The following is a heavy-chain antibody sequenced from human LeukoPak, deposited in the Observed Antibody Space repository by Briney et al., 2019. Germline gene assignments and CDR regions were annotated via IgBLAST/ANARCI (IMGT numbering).Heavy chain of an antibody. CDR2: ISAYNGNT. V-gene: IGHV1-18*01. CDR1: GYTFTSYG. CDR3: ASGVHCSSTSCYTSRGYYYYYYMDV. D-gene: IGHD2-2*02. Sequence: ASVKVSCKASGYTFTSYGISWVRQAPGQGLEWMGWISAYNGNTNYAQKLQGRVTMTTDTSTSTAYMELRSLRSDDTAVYYRASGVHCSSTSCYTSRGYYYYYYMDVWGKGTTVIVSS. J-gene: IGHJ6*03.